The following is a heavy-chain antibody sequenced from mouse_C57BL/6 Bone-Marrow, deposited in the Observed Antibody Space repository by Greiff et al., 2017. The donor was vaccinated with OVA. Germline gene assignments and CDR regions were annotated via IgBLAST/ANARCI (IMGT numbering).Heavy chain of an antibody. CDR1: EYEFPSHD. Sequence: EVMLVESGGGLVQPGESLKLSCESNEYEFPSHDMSWVRKTPEKRLELVAAINSDGGSTYYPDTMERRFIISRDNTKKTLYLQMSSLRSEDTALYYGAGLLPAIAHFDYWGQGTTLTVSS. D-gene: IGHD2-10*01. V-gene: IGHV5-2*01. CDR3: AGLLPAIAHFDY. J-gene: IGHJ2*01. CDR2: INSDGGST.